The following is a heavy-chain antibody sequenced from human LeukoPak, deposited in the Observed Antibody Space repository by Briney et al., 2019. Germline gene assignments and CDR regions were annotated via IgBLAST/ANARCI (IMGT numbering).Heavy chain of an antibody. J-gene: IGHJ4*02. Sequence: PSQTLSLTCTVSGGSTCSGGYYWSWIRQHPGKGLEWIACIYYNGSTYYNPSLKSRLTMSVDTSDNQFSLKLSSVTAADTAVYYCARGDYDILTGYPTYYFDYWGQGTLVTVSS. V-gene: IGHV4-31*03. CDR3: ARGDYDILTGYPTYYFDY. D-gene: IGHD3-9*01. CDR2: IYYNGST. CDR1: GGSTCSGGYY.